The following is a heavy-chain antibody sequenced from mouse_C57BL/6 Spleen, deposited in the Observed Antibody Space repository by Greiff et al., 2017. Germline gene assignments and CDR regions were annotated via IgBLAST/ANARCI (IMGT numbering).Heavy chain of an antibody. CDR2: IWGDGST. V-gene: IGHV2-3*01. CDR3: AKGYGSSYACWFAY. CDR1: GFSLTSYG. D-gene: IGHD1-1*01. J-gene: IGHJ3*01. Sequence: VKLVESGPGLVAPSQSLSITCTVSGFSLTSYGVSWVRQPPGTGLEWLGVIWGDGSTNYHSALISRLSISKDNSKSQVFLKLNSLQTDDTATYYCAKGYGSSYACWFAYWGQGTLVTVSA.